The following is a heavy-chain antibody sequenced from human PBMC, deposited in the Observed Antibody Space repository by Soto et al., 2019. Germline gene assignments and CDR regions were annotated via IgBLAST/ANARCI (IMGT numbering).Heavy chain of an antibody. CDR2: MNPGSGKT. D-gene: IGHD6-13*01. V-gene: IGHV1-8*02. CDR3: ARMASAGTLNWFDP. CDR1: GYTFINFD. Sequence: GSVKVSCKALGYTFINFDISWVRQAAGQGLEWLGWMNPGSGKTGYASKFQGGVAMTRDASTGTSHLELSSLTSDDTAVYYCARMASAGTLNWFDPWGQGTLVTVSS. J-gene: IGHJ5*02.